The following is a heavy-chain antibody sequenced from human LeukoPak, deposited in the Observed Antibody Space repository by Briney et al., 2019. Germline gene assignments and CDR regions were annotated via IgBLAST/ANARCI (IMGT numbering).Heavy chain of an antibody. CDR1: GYSISSGYY. V-gene: IGHV4-38-2*02. CDR3: ARERYSYDDY. D-gene: IGHD5-18*01. Sequence: PSETLSLTCAVSGYSISSGYYWGWIRQPPGKGLEWIGSIYHSGSTYYNPSLKSRVTISVHTSKNQFSLKLSSVTAAGTAVYYCARERYSYDDYWGQGTLVTVSS. CDR2: IYHSGST. J-gene: IGHJ4*02.